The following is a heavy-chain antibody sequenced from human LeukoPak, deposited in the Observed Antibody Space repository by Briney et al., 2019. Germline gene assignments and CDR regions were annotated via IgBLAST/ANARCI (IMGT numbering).Heavy chain of an antibody. CDR1: GFTFSDSG. Sequence: GGSLRLSCAASGFTFSDSGMHWVRQASGKGLEWVGHIRSKADSYATVYAASVKGRFTISRDDSKNTAYLQMNSLKTEDTAVYYCTRHIPYYDILTGYYNGNAFDIWGQGTMVTVSS. CDR3: TRHIPYYDILTGYYNGNAFDI. CDR2: IRSKADSYAT. V-gene: IGHV3-73*01. J-gene: IGHJ3*02. D-gene: IGHD3-9*01.